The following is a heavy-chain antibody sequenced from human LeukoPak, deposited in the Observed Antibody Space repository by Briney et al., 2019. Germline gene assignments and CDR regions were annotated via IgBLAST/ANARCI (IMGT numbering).Heavy chain of an antibody. V-gene: IGHV4-39*01. CDR3: ARHALGAGGLISGLYY. CDR1: GGSISSSTYY. Sequence: SETLSLTCTVFGGSISSSTYYWGWIRQPPGKGLEWIGSIYHSGATYYNPSLRDRVSILVDTSKNHFSLNLNFLTAADMAVYYCARHALGAGGLISGLYYWGQGILITVSS. CDR2: IYHSGAT. D-gene: IGHD3-10*01. J-gene: IGHJ4*02.